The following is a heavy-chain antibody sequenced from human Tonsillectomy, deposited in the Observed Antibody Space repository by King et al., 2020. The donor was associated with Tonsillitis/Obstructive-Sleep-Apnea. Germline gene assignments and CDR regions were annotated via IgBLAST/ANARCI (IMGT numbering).Heavy chain of an antibody. CDR3: ARGYCISTSCYAPFDH. V-gene: IGHV5-51*01. CDR2: IFPGDSDS. J-gene: IGHJ4*01. CDR1: GYNFPTSW. D-gene: IGHD2-2*01. Sequence: EEQLVQSGAEVKKPGESLKIACKASGYNFPTSWIGWVRQMPGKGLEWMGSIFPGDSDSRYSASFQGQVTMSADKSISTAYLQWSSLKASDTAMYYCARGYCISTSCYAPFDHWGHGTLVTVSS.